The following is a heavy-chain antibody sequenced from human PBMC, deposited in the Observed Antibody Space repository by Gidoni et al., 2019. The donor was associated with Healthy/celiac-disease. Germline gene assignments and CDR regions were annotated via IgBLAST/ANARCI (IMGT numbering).Heavy chain of an antibody. CDR1: GGSISSSSYY. J-gene: IGHJ5*02. Sequence: QLQLQESGPGLVKPSETLSLTCTVSGGSISSSSYYWGWIRQPPGKGLEWIGSIYYSGSTYYNPSLKSRVTISVDTSKNQFSLKLSSVTAADTAVYYCARQGVGGGYCSSTSCTDNWFDPWGQGTLVTVSS. V-gene: IGHV4-39*01. CDR2: IYYSGST. CDR3: ARQGVGGGYCSSTSCTDNWFDP. D-gene: IGHD2-2*03.